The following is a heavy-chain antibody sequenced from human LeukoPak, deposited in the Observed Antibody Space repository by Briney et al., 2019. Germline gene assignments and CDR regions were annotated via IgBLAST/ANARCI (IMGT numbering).Heavy chain of an antibody. CDR1: GGSFSGYY. CDR2: INHSGST. D-gene: IGHD3-16*02. CDR3: ARQPNVWGSYRYLRRYFDY. Sequence: PSETLSLTCAVYGGSFSGYYWSWIRQPPGKGLEWIGEINHSGSTNYNPSLKSRVTISVDTSKNQFSLKLSSVTAADTAVYYCARQPNVWGSYRYLRRYFDYWGQGTLVTVSS. J-gene: IGHJ4*02. V-gene: IGHV4-34*01.